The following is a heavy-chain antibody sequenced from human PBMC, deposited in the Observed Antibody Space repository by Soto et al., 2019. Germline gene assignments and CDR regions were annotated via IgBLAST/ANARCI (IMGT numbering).Heavy chain of an antibody. CDR2: MNPNSGNT. V-gene: IGHV1-8*01. J-gene: IGHJ6*02. Sequence: ASVKVSCKASGYTFTSYDINWVRQATGQGLEWMGWMNPNSGNTGYAQKFQGRVTMTRNTSISTAYMELSSLRSEDTAVYYCARQYELGIPLPYYYYGMDVWGQGTTVTVSS. CDR1: GYTFTSYD. CDR3: ARQYELGIPLPYYYYGMDV. D-gene: IGHD7-27*01.